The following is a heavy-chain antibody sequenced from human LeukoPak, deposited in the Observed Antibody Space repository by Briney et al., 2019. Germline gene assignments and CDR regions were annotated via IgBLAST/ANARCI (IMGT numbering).Heavy chain of an antibody. CDR1: GFTFDDHA. D-gene: IGHD3-16*01. V-gene: IGHV3-9*01. J-gene: IGHJ4*02. CDR3: ARGGISDHY. CDR2: ISWNSGSI. Sequence: GGSLRLSCAASGFTFDDHAMHWVRQGPGKGLEWVSGISWNSGSIGYADSVKGRFTIYRDNAKNSLHLQMNSLRAEDTAVYYCARGGISDHYWGQGTLVTVSS.